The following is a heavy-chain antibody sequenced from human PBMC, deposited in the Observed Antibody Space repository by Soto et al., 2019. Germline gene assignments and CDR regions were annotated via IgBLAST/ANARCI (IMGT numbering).Heavy chain of an antibody. Sequence: QVQLVQSGAEVKKPGSSVKVSCRAPGGTFSSYAISWVRQAPGQGLEWMGGIIPIFGTANYAQKFQGRVTITADESTSTAYMELSSLRSEDTAVYYCVRLLSGGYYYYGMDVWGQGTTVTVSS. CDR3: VRLLSGGYYYYGMDV. J-gene: IGHJ6*02. CDR1: GGTFSSYA. CDR2: IIPIFGTA. D-gene: IGHD2-21*01. V-gene: IGHV1-69*01.